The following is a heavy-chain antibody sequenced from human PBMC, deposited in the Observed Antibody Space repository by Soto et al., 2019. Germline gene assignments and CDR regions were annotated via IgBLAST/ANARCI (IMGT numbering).Heavy chain of an antibody. V-gene: IGHV3-21*01. Sequence: GGSLRLSCAASGFTFSSYSMNWVRQAPGKGLEWVSSISSSSSYIYYADSVKGRFTISRDNAKNSLYLQMNSLRAEDTAVYYCARDREDIVAPPAFDIWGQGTMVTVSS. CDR1: GFTFSSYS. J-gene: IGHJ3*02. CDR2: ISSSSSYI. D-gene: IGHD5-12*01. CDR3: ARDREDIVAPPAFDI.